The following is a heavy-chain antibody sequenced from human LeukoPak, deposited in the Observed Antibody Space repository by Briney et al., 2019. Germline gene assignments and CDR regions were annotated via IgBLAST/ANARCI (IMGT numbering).Heavy chain of an antibody. Sequence: PGGSLRLSCAASGFTFSSYAMSWVRQAPGKGLTRVSAISGSGGSTYYADYVKGRFTISRDNSKNTQYLQMNSLRAEDTAVYYCAKDLTVTTRYAFDIWGQGTMVTVSS. J-gene: IGHJ3*02. D-gene: IGHD4-17*01. CDR1: GFTFSSYA. V-gene: IGHV3-23*01. CDR2: ISGSGGST. CDR3: AKDLTVTTRYAFDI.